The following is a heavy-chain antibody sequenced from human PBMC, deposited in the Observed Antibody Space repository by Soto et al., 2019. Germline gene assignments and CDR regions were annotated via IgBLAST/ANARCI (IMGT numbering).Heavy chain of an antibody. CDR3: ARVGPMYYYDSSGYCPY. D-gene: IGHD3-22*01. CDR1: GFTFSSYA. Sequence: GGSLRLSCAASGFTFSSYAMHWVRQAPGKGLEWVAVISYDGSNKYYADSVKGRFTISRDNSKNTLYLQMNSLRAEDTAVYYCARVGPMYYYDSSGYCPYWGQGTLVTVS. J-gene: IGHJ4*02. V-gene: IGHV3-30-3*01. CDR2: ISYDGSNK.